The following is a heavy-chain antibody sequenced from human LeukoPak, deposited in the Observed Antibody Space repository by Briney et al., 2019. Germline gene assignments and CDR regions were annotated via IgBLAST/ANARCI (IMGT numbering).Heavy chain of an antibody. V-gene: IGHV1-2*02. CDR3: ARDPSRYYGSGSYYFIDFDY. J-gene: IGHJ4*02. CDR1: GFIFIGYY. D-gene: IGHD3-10*01. Sequence: ASVKSSCKASGFIFIGYYMHWVRQAPGQGLEWLGWVNSNSGGTNYAQKFQGRVTMTRDTSISTAYMELSSLRSDDTAVYYCARDPSRYYGSGSYYFIDFDYWGQGTLVTVSS. CDR2: VNSNSGGT.